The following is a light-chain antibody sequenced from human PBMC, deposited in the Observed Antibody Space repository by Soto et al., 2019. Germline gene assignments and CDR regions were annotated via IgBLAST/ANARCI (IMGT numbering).Light chain of an antibody. CDR3: QQYGSSSWT. CDR2: GAS. V-gene: IGKV3-20*01. Sequence: ETVLTQSPGTLSLSPEERATLSCRASQSFSSSYLAWYQQKPGQAPRLLIYGASSRATGIPDRFSGSGSGTDFTLTISRLEPEDFAVYYCQQYGSSSWTFGQGTKVDIK. J-gene: IGKJ1*01. CDR1: QSFSSSY.